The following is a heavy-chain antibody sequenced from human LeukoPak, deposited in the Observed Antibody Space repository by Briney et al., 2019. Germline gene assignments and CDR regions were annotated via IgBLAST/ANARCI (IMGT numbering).Heavy chain of an antibody. D-gene: IGHD6-19*01. CDR2: INSVGSST. V-gene: IGHV3-74*01. CDR3: ARERTSGWDAFDF. CDR1: GFTFSSFW. J-gene: IGHJ5*01. Sequence: GGSLRLSCAASGFTFSSFWMHWVRQAPGKGLVWVSRINSVGSSTSYADSVKGRFTISRDNAKNTLYLQMNSLRAEDTAVYYCARERTSGWDAFDFWGQGTLVTVSS.